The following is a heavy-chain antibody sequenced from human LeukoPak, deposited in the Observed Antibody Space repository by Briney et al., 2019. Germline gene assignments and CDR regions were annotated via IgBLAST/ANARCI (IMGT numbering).Heavy chain of an antibody. CDR1: GGSISSRSYY. CDR3: ASFYCSGGSCYQYFSYYYMDV. J-gene: IGHJ6*03. CDR2: IYYSGST. V-gene: IGHV4-39*01. D-gene: IGHD2-15*01. Sequence: SETLSLTCTVSGGSISSRSYYWGWIRQPPGKGLEWIGSIYYSGSTYYNPSLQSRVTISVDTSKNQFSLKLNSVTAADTTVYYCASFYCSGGSCYQYFSYYYMDVWGKGTTVTISS.